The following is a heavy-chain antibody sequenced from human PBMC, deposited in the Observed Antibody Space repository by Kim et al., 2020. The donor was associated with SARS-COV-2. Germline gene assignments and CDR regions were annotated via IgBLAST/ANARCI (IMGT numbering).Heavy chain of an antibody. D-gene: IGHD3-10*01. Sequence: AQKFQGRVTMTRDTSTSTVYMELSSLRSEDTAVYYCARTYYGSGSSTFQHWGQGTLVTVSS. V-gene: IGHV1-46*01. CDR3: ARTYYGSGSSTFQH. J-gene: IGHJ1*01.